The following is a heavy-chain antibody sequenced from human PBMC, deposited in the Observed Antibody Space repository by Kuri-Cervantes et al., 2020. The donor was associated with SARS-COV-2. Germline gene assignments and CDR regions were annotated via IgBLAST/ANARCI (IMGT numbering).Heavy chain of an antibody. CDR2: ISGDGGST. V-gene: IGHV3-43*02. D-gene: IGHD5-12*01. CDR3: AKDTSGFQSYYFDY. J-gene: IGHJ4*02. CDR1: GFTFSDFA. Sequence: GESLKISCAASGFTFSDFAMHWVRQAPGKGLEWVSLISGDGGSTYYADSVKGRFTISRDNSKNSLYLQMNSLRTEDTALYYCAKDTSGFQSYYFDYWGQGTLVTVSS.